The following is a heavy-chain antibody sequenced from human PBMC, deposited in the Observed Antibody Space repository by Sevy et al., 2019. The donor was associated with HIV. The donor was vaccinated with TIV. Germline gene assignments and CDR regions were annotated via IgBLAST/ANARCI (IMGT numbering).Heavy chain of an antibody. CDR3: ARALAEYSHAMDI. Sequence: SETLSLTCSVSGVSISGYYWTWIRQTPGKGLEWIGYIYYTGRTNYNPSLQGRVAISSDTSKNQFSLKLSSVTAADTAVYYCARALAEYSHAMDIWGQGTTVTVSS. CDR2: IYYTGRT. V-gene: IGHV4-59*01. J-gene: IGHJ6*02. CDR1: GVSISGYY.